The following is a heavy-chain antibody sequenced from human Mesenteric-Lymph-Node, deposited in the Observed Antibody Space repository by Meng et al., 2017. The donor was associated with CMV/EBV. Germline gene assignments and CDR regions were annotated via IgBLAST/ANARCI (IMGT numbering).Heavy chain of an antibody. J-gene: IGHJ4*02. V-gene: IGHV3-30*04. CDR1: GFTFTSHA. Sequence: GGSLRLSCAASGFTFTSHAFHWVRQAPGRGLEWVAVISYDGSTKYYTESAKGRFTISRDNSKNTLFLLMNSLRADDTAVYYCARDRGEYFDYWGQGTLVTVSS. D-gene: IGHD3-10*01. CDR2: ISYDGSTK. CDR3: ARDRGEYFDY.